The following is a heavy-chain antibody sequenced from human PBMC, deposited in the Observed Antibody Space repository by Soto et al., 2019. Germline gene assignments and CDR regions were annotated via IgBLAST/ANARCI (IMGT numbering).Heavy chain of an antibody. D-gene: IGHD3-10*01. V-gene: IGHV3-30*18. J-gene: IGHJ2*01. CDR3: AKALSMVRGGWYFDL. Sequence: QVQLVESGGGVVQPGRSLRLSCAASGFTFSSYGMHWVRQAPGKGLEWVAVISYDGSNKYYADSVKGRFTISRDNSKNTLYLQMNSLRAEDTAVYYCAKALSMVRGGWYFDLWGRGTLVTVSS. CDR2: ISYDGSNK. CDR1: GFTFSSYG.